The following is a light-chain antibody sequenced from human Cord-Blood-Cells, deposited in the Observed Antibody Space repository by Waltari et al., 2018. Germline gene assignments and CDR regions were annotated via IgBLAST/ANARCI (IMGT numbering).Light chain of an antibody. CDR3: QQSYSTPYT. J-gene: IGKJ2*01. V-gene: IGKV1-39*01. CDR2: DAS. CDR1: QSISSY. Sequence: DIQMTQSPSSLSASVGDRVTITCRASQSISSYLNWYQQKPGQSPKLLIYDASSLQSGVPSRFSGSGSGTDFTLTISSLQPEDFATYYGQQSYSTPYTFGQGTKLEIK.